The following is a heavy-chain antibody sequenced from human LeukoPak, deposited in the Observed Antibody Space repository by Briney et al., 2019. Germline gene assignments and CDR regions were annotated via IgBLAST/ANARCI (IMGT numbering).Heavy chain of an antibody. CDR3: ARMIAVAGTADAFDI. V-gene: IGHV5-51*01. CDR1: GYRFTNYW. D-gene: IGHD6-19*01. Sequence: GESLKISCKGSGYRFTNYWIGWVRRMPGKGLEWMGIIYPGDSDTRYSPSFQGQVTISADKSISTAYLQWSSLKASDTAMYYCARMIAVAGTADAFDIWGQGTMVTVSS. J-gene: IGHJ3*02. CDR2: IYPGDSDT.